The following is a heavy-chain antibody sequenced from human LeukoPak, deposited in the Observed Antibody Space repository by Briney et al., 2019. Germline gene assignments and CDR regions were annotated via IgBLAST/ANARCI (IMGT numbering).Heavy chain of an antibody. CDR1: GFTFSSYA. Sequence: GGSLRLSCAASGFTFSSYAMSWVRQAPGKGLEWVSAISGSGGSTYYADSVKGRFTISRDNSKNTLYLQMNSLRAEDTAVYYCAKDGGYSSGWYQGTATPYYFDYWGQGTLVTVSS. CDR3: AKDGGYSSGWYQGTATPYYFDY. J-gene: IGHJ4*02. V-gene: IGHV3-23*01. CDR2: ISGSGGST. D-gene: IGHD6-19*01.